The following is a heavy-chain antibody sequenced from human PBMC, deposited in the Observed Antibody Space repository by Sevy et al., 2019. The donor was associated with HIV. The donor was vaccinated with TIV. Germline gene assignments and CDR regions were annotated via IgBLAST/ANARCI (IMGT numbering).Heavy chain of an antibody. J-gene: IGHJ1*01. V-gene: IGHV3-30*18. Sequence: GGSLRLSCAASGFTFSSYGMHWVRQAPGKGLEWVAVISYDGSNKYYAVSVKGRFTISRDNSKNTLYLQMNSLRAEDTAVYYCAKDSGSYSSEYFQHWGQGTLVTVSS. CDR1: GFTFSSYG. CDR3: AKDSGSYSSEYFQH. D-gene: IGHD1-26*01. CDR2: ISYDGSNK.